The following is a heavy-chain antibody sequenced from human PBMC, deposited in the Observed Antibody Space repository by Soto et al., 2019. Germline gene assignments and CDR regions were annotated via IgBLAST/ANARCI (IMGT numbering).Heavy chain of an antibody. CDR3: AREEPHTMPDY. Sequence: ASVKVSCKASGCTFTSYYMHWVRQAPGQGLEWMGIINPSSSSYIYYADSVKGRFTISRDNAKNSLYQQMNSLRAEDTAVYYCAREEPHTMPDYWGQGTLVTVSS. CDR1: GCTFTSYY. D-gene: IGHD3-3*01. J-gene: IGHJ4*02. CDR2: INPSSSSYI. V-gene: IGHV1-46*04.